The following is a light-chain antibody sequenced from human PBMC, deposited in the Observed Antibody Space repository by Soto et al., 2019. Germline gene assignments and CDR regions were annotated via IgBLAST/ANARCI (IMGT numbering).Light chain of an antibody. J-gene: IGKJ2*01. V-gene: IGKV1-9*01. CDR2: AAS. CDR3: QQLNSYPPGT. CDR1: QGISSY. Sequence: IKLTQSPSSLSASVGDRVTITCRASQGISSYLAWYQQKPGKAPKLLIYAASTLQSGVPSRFSGSGSGTDFTLTISSLQPEDFATYYCQQLNSYPPGTFGQGTKLEIK.